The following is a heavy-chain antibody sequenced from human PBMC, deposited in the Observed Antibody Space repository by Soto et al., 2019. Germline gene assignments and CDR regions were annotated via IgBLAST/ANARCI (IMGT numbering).Heavy chain of an antibody. V-gene: IGHV1-69*01. D-gene: IGHD1-7*01. J-gene: IGHJ6*02. CDR3: AREWPTGTTYYYYYGMDV. Sequence: QVQLVQSGAEVKKPGSSVKVSCKASGGTFSSYAISWVRQAPGQGLEWMGGIIPIFGTANYAQKFQGRVTITADESTSTAYMELSSLRSEATAVYYCAREWPTGTTYYYYYGMDVWGQGTTVTVSS. CDR1: GGTFSSYA. CDR2: IIPIFGTA.